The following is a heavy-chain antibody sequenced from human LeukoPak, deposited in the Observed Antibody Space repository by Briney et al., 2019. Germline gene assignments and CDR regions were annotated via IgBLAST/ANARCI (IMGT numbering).Heavy chain of an antibody. CDR1: GYSISSGYY. Sequence: SETLSLTCTVSGYSISSGYYWGWIRQPPGKGLEWIGSIYHSGRTFYNPSLKSRVTISVDKSKNQFSLKLSSVTAADTAVYYCAKLAQNYYYYMDVWGKGTTVTISS. V-gene: IGHV4-38-2*02. J-gene: IGHJ6*03. CDR3: AKLAQNYYYYMDV. CDR2: IYHSGRT.